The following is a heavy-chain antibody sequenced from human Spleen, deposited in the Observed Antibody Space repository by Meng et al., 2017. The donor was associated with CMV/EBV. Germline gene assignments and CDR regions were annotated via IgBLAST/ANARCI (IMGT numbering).Heavy chain of an antibody. D-gene: IGHD1-1*01. J-gene: IGHJ5*02. CDR3: AKDPSYTTGTTDSDNWFDP. CDR2: IWYDGSNQ. CDR1: FSGYW. V-gene: IGHV3-33*06. Sequence: FSGYWMLWDRQAPRKGLEWVAVIWYDGSNQYYADSVTGRFTISRDNSKNTLYLQMNSLRAEDTAVYYCAKDPSYTTGTTDSDNWFDPWGQGTLVTVSS.